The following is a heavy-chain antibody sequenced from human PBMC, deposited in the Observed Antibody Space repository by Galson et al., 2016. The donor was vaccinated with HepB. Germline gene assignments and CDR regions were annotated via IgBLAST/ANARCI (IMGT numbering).Heavy chain of an antibody. CDR3: VKDMGSSRWGVFDS. CDR1: GFTFNDCA. V-gene: IGHV3-9*01. J-gene: IGHJ4*02. Sequence: SLRLSCATSGFTFNDCAMHWVRQAPGKGLEWVSDISWNGESIVYADSVKGRFTISRDSAENSLHLQMESLRPEDTAFYFCVKDMGSSRWGVFDSWGQGTLVTVSS. CDR2: ISWNGESI. D-gene: IGHD6-13*01.